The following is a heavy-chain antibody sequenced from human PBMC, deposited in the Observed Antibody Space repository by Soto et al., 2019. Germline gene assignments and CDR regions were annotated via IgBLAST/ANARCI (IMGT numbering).Heavy chain of an antibody. D-gene: IGHD3-22*01. CDR2: IIPIFGTA. J-gene: IGHJ6*02. Sequence: QVQLVQSGAAVKKPGSSVKVSCKASGDTFSSYAISWVRQAPGQGLEWMGGIIPIFGTANYAQKFQGRVTITADESTSTAYMELSSLRSEDTAVYYCARDGSGYRSRASPMDVWGQGTTVTGSS. CDR1: GDTFSSYA. V-gene: IGHV1-69*01. CDR3: ARDGSGYRSRASPMDV.